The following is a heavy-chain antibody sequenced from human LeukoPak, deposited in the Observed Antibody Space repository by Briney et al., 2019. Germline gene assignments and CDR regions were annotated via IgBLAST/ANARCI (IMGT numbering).Heavy chain of an antibody. CDR2: IIPIFGTA. J-gene: IGHJ6*02. CDR3: ARDSALTGPYYYYYGMDV. CDR1: GGTFSSYA. V-gene: IGHV1-69*01. Sequence: GASVKVSCKASGGTFSSYAISWVRQAPGQGLEWMGGIIPIFGTANYAQKFQGRVTITADESTSTAYMELRSLRSDDTAVYYCARDSALTGPYYYYYGMDVWGQGTTVTVSS.